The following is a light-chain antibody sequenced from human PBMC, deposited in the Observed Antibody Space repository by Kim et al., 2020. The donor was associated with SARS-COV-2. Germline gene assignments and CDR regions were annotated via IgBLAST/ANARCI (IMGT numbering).Light chain of an antibody. CDR2: RNN. Sequence: GQRVTISGSGSSSNMGSNYVYWYQQRPGTAPKLLIYRNNQRPSGVPDRFSGSKSGTSASLAISGLRSEDEADYYCAAWDDSLSGWVFGGGTQLTVL. V-gene: IGLV1-47*01. CDR1: SSNMGSNY. J-gene: IGLJ3*02. CDR3: AAWDDSLSGWV.